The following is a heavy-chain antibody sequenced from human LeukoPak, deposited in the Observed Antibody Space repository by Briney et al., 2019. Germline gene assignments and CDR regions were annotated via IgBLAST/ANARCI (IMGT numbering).Heavy chain of an antibody. CDR3: ARGRVDSSGYYYYFDY. V-gene: IGHV4-34*01. CDR2: INHSGST. Sequence: SETLSLTCAVYGGSFSGYYWSWIRQPPGKGLEWIGEINHSGSTNYNPSLKSRVTISVDTSKNQFSLKLSSVTAADTAVYYCARGRVDSSGYYYYFDYGGQGTLVTVSS. CDR1: GGSFSGYY. J-gene: IGHJ4*02. D-gene: IGHD3-22*01.